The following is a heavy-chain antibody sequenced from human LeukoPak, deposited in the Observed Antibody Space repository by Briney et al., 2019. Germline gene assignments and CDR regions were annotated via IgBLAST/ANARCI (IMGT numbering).Heavy chain of an antibody. V-gene: IGHV3-30*18. CDR3: AKDGLMRFFDY. CDR2: ISNDGNNK. Sequence: GGSLRLSCAASGFIFSSYGMYWVRQAPGKGLEGVAVISNDGNNKEYADSVKGRFTISRDNSKNTLYLQMNSLRADDTAVYHCAKDGLMRFFDYWGQGTLVTVSS. J-gene: IGHJ4*02. D-gene: IGHD2-8*01. CDR1: GFIFSSYG.